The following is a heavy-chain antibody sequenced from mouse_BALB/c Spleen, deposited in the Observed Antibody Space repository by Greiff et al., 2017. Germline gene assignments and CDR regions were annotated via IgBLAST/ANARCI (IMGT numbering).Heavy chain of an antibody. Sequence: VKLMESGAELARPGASVKMSCKASGYTFTSYTMHWVKQRPGQGLEWIGYINPSSGYTNYNQKFKDKATLTADKSSSTAYMQLSSLTSEDSAVYYCAPITTVVATGNWYFDVWGAGTTVTVSS. V-gene: IGHV1-4*01. CDR3: APITTVVATGNWYFDV. CDR2: INPSSGYT. D-gene: IGHD1-1*01. CDR1: GYTFTSYT. J-gene: IGHJ1*01.